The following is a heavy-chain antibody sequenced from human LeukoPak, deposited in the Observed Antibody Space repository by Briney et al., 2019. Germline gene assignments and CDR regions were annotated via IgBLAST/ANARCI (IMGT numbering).Heavy chain of an antibody. D-gene: IGHD3-22*01. CDR2: ISGSGGST. CDR1: GFTFSSYA. J-gene: IGHJ4*02. Sequence: GGSLRPSCAASGFTFSSYAMSWVRQAPGKGLEWVSAISGSGGSTYYADSVKGRFTISRDNSKNTLYLQMNSLRAEDTAVYYCAKDPTMIVVVIPDYWGQGTLVTVSS. V-gene: IGHV3-23*01. CDR3: AKDPTMIVVVIPDY.